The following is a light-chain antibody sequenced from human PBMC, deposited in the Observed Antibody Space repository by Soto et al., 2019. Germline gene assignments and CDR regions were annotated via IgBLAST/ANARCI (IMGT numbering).Light chain of an antibody. Sequence: ENVLTQPPGTLSLSPGERATLSFRSSQSVSSNYLAWYQQKPGQAPRLLVYGASSRATGIPDRFSGSGSGTDFTLTISRLEPEDFAVYYCQQYGSSRWTFGQGTKVDIK. CDR2: GAS. V-gene: IGKV3-20*01. CDR1: QSVSSNY. J-gene: IGKJ1*01. CDR3: QQYGSSRWT.